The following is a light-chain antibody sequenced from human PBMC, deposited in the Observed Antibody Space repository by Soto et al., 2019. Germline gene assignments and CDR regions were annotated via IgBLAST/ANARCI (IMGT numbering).Light chain of an antibody. CDR3: SSYSSTSTPVL. CDR1: SSDVVTYNL. J-gene: IGLJ2*01. CDR2: EGT. Sequence: QSALTQPASVSGSPGQSINISCTGTSSDVVTYNLVSWYQQHPGKAPTVLIYEGTKRPSGVSNRFSASKSGDTASLTISGLQAEDEADYSCSSYSSTSTPVLFGGGTKLTVL. V-gene: IGLV2-14*02.